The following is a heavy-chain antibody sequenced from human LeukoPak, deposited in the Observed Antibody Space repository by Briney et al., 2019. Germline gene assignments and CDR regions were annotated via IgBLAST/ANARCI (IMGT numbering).Heavy chain of an antibody. J-gene: IGHJ6*02. CDR3: ASVPYSNYGKYYYYGMDV. Sequence: KPSETLSLTCTVSGGSISSYYWSWIRQPPGKGLEWIGYIYYSGSTNYNPSLKSRVTISVDTSKNQFSLKLSSVTAADTAVYYCASVPYSNYGKYYYYGMDVWGQGTTVTVSS. CDR1: GGSISSYY. CDR2: IYYSGST. D-gene: IGHD4-4*01. V-gene: IGHV4-59*08.